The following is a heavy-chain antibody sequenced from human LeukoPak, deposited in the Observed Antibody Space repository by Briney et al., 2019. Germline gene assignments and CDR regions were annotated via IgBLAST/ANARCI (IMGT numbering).Heavy chain of an antibody. CDR2: INSDGSST. V-gene: IGHV3-74*03. D-gene: IGHD4-23*01. J-gene: IGHJ4*02. CDR3: ARVKTYGGGVNFDY. Sequence: GGSLRLSCAVSGFTLSSYWMHWVRQAPGKGLVWVSRINSDGSSTTYADSVKGRFTISRDNAKNSLYLQMNSLRAEDTAVYYCARVKTYGGGVNFDYWGQGTLVTVSS. CDR1: GFTLSSYW.